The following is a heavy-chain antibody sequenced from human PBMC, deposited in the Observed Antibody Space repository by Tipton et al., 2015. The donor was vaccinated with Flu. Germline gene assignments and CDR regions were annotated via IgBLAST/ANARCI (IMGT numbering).Heavy chain of an antibody. V-gene: IGHV4-31*03. CDR2: IYYSGST. Sequence: LRLSCTVSGGAIRGAGYYWSWIRQFPGQGLEWIGYIYYSGSTSYNPSLKNRVTMSLDTSKSQSSLNLTSVTAADTAVYYCALSTTAHREFESWGQGTLVTVSS. CDR3: ALSTTAHREFES. J-gene: IGHJ4*02. D-gene: IGHD1-1*01. CDR1: GGAIRGAGYY.